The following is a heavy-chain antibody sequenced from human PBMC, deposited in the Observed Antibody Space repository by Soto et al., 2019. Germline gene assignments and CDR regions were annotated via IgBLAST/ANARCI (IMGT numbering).Heavy chain of an antibody. J-gene: IGHJ6*02. D-gene: IGHD5-12*01. CDR3: AREGSTIRNYDYYYYGMDV. V-gene: IGHV1-18*01. CDR2: ISVFKGTT. CDR1: DYTFTSYG. Sequence: QVQLVQSGGEVKKPGASVKVSCKASDYTFTSYGVSWVRQAPGQGLEWMGWISVFKGTTNYAQKFQGRVTMTTDTSTSTAHMELRSLRSDDTAVYYCAREGSTIRNYDYYYYGMDVWGQGTTVTVSS.